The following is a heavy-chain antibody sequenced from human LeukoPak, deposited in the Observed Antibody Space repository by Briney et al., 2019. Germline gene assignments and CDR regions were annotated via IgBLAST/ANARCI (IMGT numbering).Heavy chain of an antibody. V-gene: IGHV4-39*07. CDR3: ARVVAAAGNNWFDP. CDR1: GGSISSSSYC. CDR2: IYYSGST. J-gene: IGHJ5*02. D-gene: IGHD6-13*01. Sequence: PSETLSLTCTVSGGSISSSSYCWDWIRQPPGKGLEWIGSIYYSGSTYYNPSLKSRVTISIDTSKNQFSLKLNSVTAADTAVYYCARVVAAAGNNWFDPWGQGTLVTVSS.